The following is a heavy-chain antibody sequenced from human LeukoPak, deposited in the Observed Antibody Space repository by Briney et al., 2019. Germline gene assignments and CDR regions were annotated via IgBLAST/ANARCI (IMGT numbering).Heavy chain of an antibody. J-gene: IGHJ4*02. CDR3: ARFPHYYDSSGYSF. CDR2: VNLQGGT. D-gene: IGHD3-22*01. V-gene: IGHV4-4*02. CDR1: CGSITQTNY. Sequence: QLRESGPGLVKPSGTLSLTCDVSCGSITQTNYCTWVRQPPGKGLEWLGEVNLQGGTNYNPSLLRRVAISVDTSANHVSLQMTSVTAADTAVYYCARFPHYYDSSGYSFWGQGTLVTVSS.